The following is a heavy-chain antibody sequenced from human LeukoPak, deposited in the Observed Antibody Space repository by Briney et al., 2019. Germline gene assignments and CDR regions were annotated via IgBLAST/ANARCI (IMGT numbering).Heavy chain of an antibody. V-gene: IGHV3-15*01. J-gene: IGHJ4*02. CDR1: GFTVSDVW. Sequence: NPGGSLRLSCAASGFTVSDVWMTWVRQAPGKGLEWVGRIKIKNDGGTIDYAAPVKGRFTISRDDSKNTLYLQMNGLKTEDTAVYYCAKVRGGSIAAAVDWGQGTLVTVSS. CDR2: IKIKNDGGTI. D-gene: IGHD6-13*01. CDR3: AKVRGGSIAAAVD.